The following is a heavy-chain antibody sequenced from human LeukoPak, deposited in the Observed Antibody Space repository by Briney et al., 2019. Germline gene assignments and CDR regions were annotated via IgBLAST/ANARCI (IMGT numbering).Heavy chain of an antibody. CDR2: IYYSGST. J-gene: IGHJ4*02. Sequence: SETLSLTCTVSGGSISSYYWSWIRQPPGEGLEWIGSIYYSGSTNYNPSLKSRVTISVDTSKNQFSLKLSSVTAADTAVYYCARRGYYYDTHGYYYFDYWGQGTLVTVSS. D-gene: IGHD3-22*01. V-gene: IGHV4-59*08. CDR3: ARRGYYYDTHGYYYFDY. CDR1: GGSISSYY.